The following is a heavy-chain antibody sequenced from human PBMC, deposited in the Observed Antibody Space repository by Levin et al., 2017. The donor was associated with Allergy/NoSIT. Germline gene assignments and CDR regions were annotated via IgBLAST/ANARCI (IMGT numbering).Heavy chain of an antibody. Sequence: AGGSLRLSCAASGIAFRDYWMHWVRQAPGKGLVWVSRINSDGSSTNYADSVKGRFTISRDNAKNTLYLQMNSLRAEDTAVYYCARGRYSSGWYGYGMDVWGQGTTVTVSS. CDR2: INSDGSST. CDR1: GIAFRDYW. D-gene: IGHD6-19*01. CDR3: ARGRYSSGWYGYGMDV. J-gene: IGHJ6*02. V-gene: IGHV3-74*01.